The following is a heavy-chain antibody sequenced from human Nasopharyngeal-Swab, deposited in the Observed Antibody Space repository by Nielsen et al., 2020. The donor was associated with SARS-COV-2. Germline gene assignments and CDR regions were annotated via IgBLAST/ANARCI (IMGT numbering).Heavy chain of an antibody. V-gene: IGHV4-61*02. CDR3: VRVTGYSSGWRGFDY. Sequence: SETLSLTCTVSGGSISSGSYYWSWIRQPAGKGLEWIGRIYTSGSTNYNPSLKSRVTISVDTSKNQFSLKLSSVTAADTAVYYCVRVTGYSSGWRGFDYWGQGTLVTVSS. J-gene: IGHJ4*02. CDR1: GGSISSGSYY. CDR2: IYTSGST. D-gene: IGHD6-19*01.